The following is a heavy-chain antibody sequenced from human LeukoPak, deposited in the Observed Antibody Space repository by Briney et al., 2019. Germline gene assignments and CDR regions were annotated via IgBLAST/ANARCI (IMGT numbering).Heavy chain of an antibody. J-gene: IGHJ4*02. V-gene: IGHV3-23*01. CDR3: ASGLRYFDWLLDY. CDR2: ISGSGGST. D-gene: IGHD3-9*01. CDR1: GFTFSSYA. Sequence: NPGGSLRLSCAASGFTFSSYAMSWVRQAPGKGLEWVSAISGSGGSTYYADSVKDRFTISRDNSKNTLYLQMNSLRAEDTAVYYCASGLRYFDWLLDYWGQGTLVTVSS.